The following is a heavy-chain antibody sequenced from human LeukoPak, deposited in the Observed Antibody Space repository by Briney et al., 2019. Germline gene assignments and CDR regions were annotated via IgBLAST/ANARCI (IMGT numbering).Heavy chain of an antibody. V-gene: IGHV3-23*01. J-gene: IGHJ5*02. CDR1: EFILSTYA. CDR3: ATLSYDVWTGINWFDP. CDR2: VRASGNT. Sequence: GGSLRLSCAASEFILSTYALSWVRQAPGKGLEWVSGVRASGNTYYADSVKGRFTISRDISKNTVYLQMNGLRAEDSAVYYCATLSYDVWTGINWFDPWGQGTLVTVSS. D-gene: IGHD3-3*01.